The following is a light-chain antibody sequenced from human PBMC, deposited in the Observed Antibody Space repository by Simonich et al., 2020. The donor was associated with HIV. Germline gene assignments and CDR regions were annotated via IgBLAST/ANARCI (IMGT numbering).Light chain of an antibody. J-gene: IGKJ1*01. CDR3: QQYSNYSRT. CDR2: KAS. V-gene: IGKV1-5*03. CDR1: QSISSW. Sequence: DIQMTQSSSILSASVGDRVNIPCRASQSISSWLAWYQQKPGKAPKLLIYKASSLESGVPSRFSGSGSGTDFTLTISSLQPDDFATYFCQQYSNYSRTFGQGTKVDIK.